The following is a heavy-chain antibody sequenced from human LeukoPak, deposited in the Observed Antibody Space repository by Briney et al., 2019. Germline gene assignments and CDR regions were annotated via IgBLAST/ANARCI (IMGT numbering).Heavy chain of an antibody. Sequence: GGSLRLSCAASGFTFAIHAMTWVRQAPGKGLEGVSGISGDGASTYCAESVKGQFTISRDNSQNTLFLQMNSLRVEDTAIYYCAKVGYDSSGYLLVAFDIWGQGTMVTVSS. D-gene: IGHD3-22*01. V-gene: IGHV3-23*01. CDR1: GFTFAIHA. CDR3: AKVGYDSSGYLLVAFDI. J-gene: IGHJ3*02. CDR2: ISGDGAST.